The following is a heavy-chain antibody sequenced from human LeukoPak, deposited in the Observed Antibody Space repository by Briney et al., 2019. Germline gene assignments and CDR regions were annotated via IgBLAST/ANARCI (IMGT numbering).Heavy chain of an antibody. CDR3: ARSLVQILYYFDY. Sequence: ASVKVSCKASGYTFTSYAMHWVRQAPGQRLEWMGWINAGNGNTKYSQKFQGRVTITRDTSASTAYMELSSLRSEDTAVYYCARSLVQILYYFDYWGQGTLVTVSS. J-gene: IGHJ4*02. V-gene: IGHV1-3*01. CDR2: INAGNGNT. CDR1: GYTFTSYA. D-gene: IGHD1-1*01.